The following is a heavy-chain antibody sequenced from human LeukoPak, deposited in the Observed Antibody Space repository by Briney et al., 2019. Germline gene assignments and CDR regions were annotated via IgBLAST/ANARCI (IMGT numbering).Heavy chain of an antibody. CDR2: INPNSGGT. CDR3: ARCTVLYYYMDV. Sequence: ASVKVSCKASVYTFTGYYMHWVRQAPGQGLEWMGWINPNSGGTNYPQKFQGRVTMTRDTSISTAYMELSRLRSDDTAVYYCARCTVLYYYMDVWGKGTTVTVSS. CDR1: VYTFTGYY. V-gene: IGHV1-2*02. J-gene: IGHJ6*03. D-gene: IGHD4-17*01.